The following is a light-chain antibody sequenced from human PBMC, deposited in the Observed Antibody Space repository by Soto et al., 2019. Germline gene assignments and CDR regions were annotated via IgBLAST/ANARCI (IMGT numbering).Light chain of an antibody. Sequence: EIVLTQSPGTLSLSPGERATLSCRASQSVSSSFLAWYQQKPGQPPRLLIYGTSRRATGIPERFSGSGSGTDFTLTISRLEPEDFAVYYCQLSRSSWTFGRGTKVEVK. J-gene: IGKJ1*01. CDR1: QSVSSSF. CDR2: GTS. CDR3: QLSRSSWT. V-gene: IGKV3-20*01.